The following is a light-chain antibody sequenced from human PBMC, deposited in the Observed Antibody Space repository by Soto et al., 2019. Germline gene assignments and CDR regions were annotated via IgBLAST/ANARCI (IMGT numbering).Light chain of an antibody. J-gene: IGLJ2*01. CDR2: DVS. CDR3: CSYAGSYTFEVV. V-gene: IGLV2-11*01. CDR1: SSDVGGYNY. Sequence: QSALTQPRSVSGSPGQSVTISCTGTSSDVGGYNYVSGYQQHPGKAPKLMIYDVSKRPSGVPDRFSGSKSGNTASLTISGLQAEDEADYYCCSYAGSYTFEVVFGGGTKVTVL.